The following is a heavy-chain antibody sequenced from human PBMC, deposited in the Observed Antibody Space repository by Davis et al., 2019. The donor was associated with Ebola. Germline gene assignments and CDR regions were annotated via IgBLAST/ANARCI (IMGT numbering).Heavy chain of an antibody. CDR2: INPSDGST. J-gene: IGHJ4*02. D-gene: IGHD3-22*01. Sequence: ASVKVSCKASGYTLTTYYMHWVRHAPGQGLEWMGIINPSDGSTGYAQKFQGRVTMTRDTSTSTVYMELSSLKSEDTAVYYCARGMYFYDPGCSGYYELDYWGQGTRVTVSS. CDR3: ARGMYFYDPGCSGYYELDY. V-gene: IGHV1-46*01. CDR1: GYTLTTYY.